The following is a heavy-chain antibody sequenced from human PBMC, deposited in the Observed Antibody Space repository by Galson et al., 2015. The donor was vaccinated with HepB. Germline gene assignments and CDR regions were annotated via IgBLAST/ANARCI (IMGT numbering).Heavy chain of an antibody. CDR2: ISYDGSNK. V-gene: IGHV3-30*04. J-gene: IGHJ4*02. CDR3: ARDRFPWTIAVGDY. CDR1: GLTFSSCA. D-gene: IGHD3/OR15-3a*01. Sequence: SLRLSCAASGLTFSSCAMHWVRQAPGKGLEWVAVISYDGSNKYYADSVKGRFTISRDNSKNTLYLQMNSLRAEDTAVYYCARDRFPWTIAVGDYWGQGTLVTVSS.